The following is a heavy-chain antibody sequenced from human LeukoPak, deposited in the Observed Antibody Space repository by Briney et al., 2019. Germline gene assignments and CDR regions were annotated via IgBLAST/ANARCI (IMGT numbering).Heavy chain of an antibody. CDR3: ALLMIKQSAPIDY. CDR1: GFTFSSYT. J-gene: IGHJ4*02. CDR2: FSRSGPYI. Sequence: GGSLRLSCAASGFTFSSYTMNWVRQAPGKGLEWVSSFSRSGPYIYYADSVKGRFTISRDNSKNTLYLQMNSLRAEDTAVYYCALLMIKQSAPIDYWGQGTLVTVSS. D-gene: IGHD3-16*01. V-gene: IGHV3-21*04.